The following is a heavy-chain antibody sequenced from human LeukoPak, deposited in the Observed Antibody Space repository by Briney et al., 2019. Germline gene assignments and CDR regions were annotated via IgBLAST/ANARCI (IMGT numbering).Heavy chain of an antibody. CDR2: ISYDGSNK. D-gene: IGHD4-17*01. Sequence: QPGGSLRLSCAASGFTFSSFVIRWVRQAPGKALEWVAVISYDGSNKYYADSVKGRFTISRDNSKNTLYLQMNGLRPEDTAVYYCARDYGDYGGTFDIWGRGTMVTVSS. V-gene: IGHV3-30-3*01. J-gene: IGHJ3*02. CDR3: ARDYGDYGGTFDI. CDR1: GFTFSSFV.